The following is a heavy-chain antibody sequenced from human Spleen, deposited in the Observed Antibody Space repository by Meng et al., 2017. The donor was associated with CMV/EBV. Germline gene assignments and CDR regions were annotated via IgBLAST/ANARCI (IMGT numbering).Heavy chain of an antibody. V-gene: IGHV1-69*12. CDR2: IIPIFGTA. D-gene: IGHD3-3*01. J-gene: IGHJ5*02. CDR1: GGTFSSYA. CDR3: ARVESDFTISNWFDP. Sequence: QGQLVQAGAEVKKPGSSVKGSCKASGGTFSSYAISWVRQAPGQGLEWMGGIIPIFGTANYAQKFQGRVTITADESTSTAYMELSSLRSEDTAVYYCARVESDFTISNWFDPWGQGTLVTVSS.